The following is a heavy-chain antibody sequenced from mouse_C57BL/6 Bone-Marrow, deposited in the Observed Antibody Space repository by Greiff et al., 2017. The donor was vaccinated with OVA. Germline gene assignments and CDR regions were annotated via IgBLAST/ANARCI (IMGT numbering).Heavy chain of an antibody. CDR2: ISNGGGST. CDR3: ARHATTVVAPFDY. Sequence: EVQLVESGGGLVQPGGSLKLSCAASGFTFSDYYMYWVRQTPEKRLEWVAYISNGGGSTYYPDTVKGRFTISRDNAKNTLYLQMSRLKSEDTAMYYCARHATTVVAPFDYWGQGTTLTVSS. CDR1: GFTFSDYY. J-gene: IGHJ2*01. D-gene: IGHD1-1*01. V-gene: IGHV5-12*01.